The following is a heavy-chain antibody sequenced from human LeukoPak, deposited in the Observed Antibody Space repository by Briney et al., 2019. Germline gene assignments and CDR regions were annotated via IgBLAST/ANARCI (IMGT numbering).Heavy chain of an antibody. D-gene: IGHD3-22*01. CDR2: ISSSGSTI. CDR3: ARWYYYDSSGYYHDY. Sequence: GGSLRLSCASSGFTFSSYEMNWVRRAPGKGREWVSYISSSGSTIYYADSVKGRFTISRDNAKNSLYLQMNSLRAEDTAVYYCARWYYYDSSGYYHDYWGQGTLVTVSS. V-gene: IGHV3-48*03. CDR1: GFTFSSYE. J-gene: IGHJ4*02.